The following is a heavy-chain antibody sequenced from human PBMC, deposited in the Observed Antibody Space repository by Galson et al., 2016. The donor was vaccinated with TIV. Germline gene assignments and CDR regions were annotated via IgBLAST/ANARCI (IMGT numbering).Heavy chain of an antibody. CDR1: GFTFSNYN. CDR3: ARTGNYYHYAMDV. D-gene: IGHD7-27*01. CDR2: ISSTSNYI. Sequence: SLRLSCAASGFTFSNYNMNWVRQAPGKGLEWVSSISSTSNYIYYGDPVKGRITISRDNAENSLHLHMNSLRAEDTAIYFCARTGNYYHYAMDVWGQGTTVTVSS. V-gene: IGHV3-21*01. J-gene: IGHJ6*02.